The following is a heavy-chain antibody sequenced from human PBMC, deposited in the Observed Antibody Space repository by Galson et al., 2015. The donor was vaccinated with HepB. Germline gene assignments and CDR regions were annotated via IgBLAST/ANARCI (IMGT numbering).Heavy chain of an antibody. Sequence: SLRLSCAASGFTFSSYSMNWVRQAPGKGLEWVSSISSSSSYVYYADSVKGRFTISRDNAKNSLYLQMNSLRAEDTAVYYCARAFWSGGFDYWGQGTLVTVSS. V-gene: IGHV3-21*01. CDR2: ISSSSSYV. CDR3: ARAFWSGGFDY. J-gene: IGHJ4*02. CDR1: GFTFSSYS. D-gene: IGHD3-3*01.